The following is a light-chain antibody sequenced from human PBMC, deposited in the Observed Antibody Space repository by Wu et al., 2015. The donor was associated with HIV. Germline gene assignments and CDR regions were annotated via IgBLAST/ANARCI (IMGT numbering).Light chain of an antibody. CDR2: DAS. V-gene: IGKV3-20*01. Sequence: ENVLTQLPGTLSFSPGERVTLSCRASQSVSLNYLAWFQQKPGQAPRLLIYDASSRATGVPDRFSGSGSGTDFTLTISRLEPEDFAVYFCQQYENWPPYSFGQGTKAGDQT. J-gene: IGKJ2*03. CDR1: QSVSLNY. CDR3: QQYENWPPYS.